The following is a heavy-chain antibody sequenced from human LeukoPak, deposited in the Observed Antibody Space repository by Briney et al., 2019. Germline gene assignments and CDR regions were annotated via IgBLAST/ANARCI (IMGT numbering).Heavy chain of an antibody. CDR2: SYWNTDK. Sequence: GSGPTLVNPTQTLTLTCTFSGFSLRNTGVAVAWIRQPPGKALEWLAVSYWNTDKSYSPSLKSRLTISKDTSKNQVVLIMTNMDPLDTATYYCAHKGRGSGSYTMWGQGTLVTVSS. D-gene: IGHD3-10*01. CDR3: AHKGRGSGSYTM. V-gene: IGHV2-5*01. J-gene: IGHJ4*02. CDR1: GFSLRNTGVA.